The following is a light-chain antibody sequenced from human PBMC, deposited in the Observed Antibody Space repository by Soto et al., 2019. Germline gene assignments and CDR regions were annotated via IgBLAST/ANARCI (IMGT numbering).Light chain of an antibody. Sequence: QSALTQPASVSGSPGQSISSSCTGTSSDVGAYDFVSWYQQHPDKAPKLLLYEVSNRPSGVSDRFSGSKSVNTAPLTISGHQAEYEAEYCCSSHTTSNTRVFGTGTKLTVL. J-gene: IGLJ1*01. CDR3: SSHTTSNTRV. CDR1: SSDVGAYDF. CDR2: EVS. V-gene: IGLV2-14*03.